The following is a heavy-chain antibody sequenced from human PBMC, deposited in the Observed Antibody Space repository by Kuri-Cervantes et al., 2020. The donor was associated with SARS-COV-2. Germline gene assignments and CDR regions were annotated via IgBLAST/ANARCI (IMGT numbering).Heavy chain of an antibody. D-gene: IGHD6-13*01. CDR3: ARDRGIAAQMDV. CDR2: INHSGST. Sequence: GSLRLSCAVYGGSFSGYYWSWIRQPPGKGLEWIGAINHSGSTNYNPSLKSRVTISVDTSKNQFSLKLSSGTAAATAVYYCARDRGIAAQMDVWGQGTTVTVSS. J-gene: IGHJ6*02. CDR1: GGSFSGYY. V-gene: IGHV4-34*01.